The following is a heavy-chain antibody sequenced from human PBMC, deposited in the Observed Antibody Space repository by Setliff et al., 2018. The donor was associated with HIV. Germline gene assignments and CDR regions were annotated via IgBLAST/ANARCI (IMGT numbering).Heavy chain of an antibody. CDR2: ISSSSSYI. CDR1: GFTFSSYS. J-gene: IGHJ4*02. CDR3: ARDRPRGGGWVYFDY. D-gene: IGHD6-19*01. Sequence: GGSLRLSCAASGFTFSSYSMNWVRQAPGKGLEWVSSISSSSSYIYYADSVKGRFTISRDNAKNSLYLQMNSLRAEDTAVYYCARDRPRGGGWVYFDYWGQGMMVTVS. V-gene: IGHV3-21*01.